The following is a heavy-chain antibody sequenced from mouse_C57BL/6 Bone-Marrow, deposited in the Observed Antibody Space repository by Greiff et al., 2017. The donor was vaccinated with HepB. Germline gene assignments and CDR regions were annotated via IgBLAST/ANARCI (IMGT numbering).Heavy chain of an antibody. V-gene: IGHV1-80*01. Sequence: QVQLQQSGAELVKPGASVKISYKASGYAFSSYWMNWVKQRPGKGLEWIGQIYPGDGDTNYNGKFKGKATLTADKSSSTAYMQLSSLTSEDSAVYFCARSEDGYRFAYWGQGTLVTVSA. CDR1: GYAFSSYW. CDR3: ARSEDGYRFAY. J-gene: IGHJ3*01. D-gene: IGHD2-3*01. CDR2: IYPGDGDT.